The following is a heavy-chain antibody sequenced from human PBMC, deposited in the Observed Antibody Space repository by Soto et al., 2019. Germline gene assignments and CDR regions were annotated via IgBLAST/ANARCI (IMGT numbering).Heavy chain of an antibody. CDR2: INHSGST. D-gene: IGHD3-10*01. V-gene: IGHV4-34*01. CDR1: GGSFSGYY. Sequence: QVQLQQWGAGLLKPSETLSLTCAVYGGSFSGYYWSWIRQPPGKGLEWIGEINHSGSTNYNPSLKSGVTISVDTSKNQFSLKLSSVTAADTAVYYCARGRRGYYYGSGSRNWFDPWGQGTLVTVSS. J-gene: IGHJ5*02. CDR3: ARGRRGYYYGSGSRNWFDP.